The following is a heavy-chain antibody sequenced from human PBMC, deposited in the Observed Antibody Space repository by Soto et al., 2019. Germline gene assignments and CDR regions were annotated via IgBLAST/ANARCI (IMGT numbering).Heavy chain of an antibody. CDR2: IIPIFGTA. J-gene: IGHJ3*02. Sequence: SVKVSCKASGGTFSSYAISWVRQAPGQGLEWMGGIIPIFGTANYAQKFQGRVTITADESTSTAYMELSSLRSEDTAVYYCARDGMYYYDSSGYPGTDAFDIWGQGTMVTLSS. CDR1: GGTFSSYA. CDR3: ARDGMYYYDSSGYPGTDAFDI. D-gene: IGHD3-22*01. V-gene: IGHV1-69*13.